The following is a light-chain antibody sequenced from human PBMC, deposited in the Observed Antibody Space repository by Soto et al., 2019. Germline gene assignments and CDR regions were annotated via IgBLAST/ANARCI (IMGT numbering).Light chain of an antibody. CDR3: QQRTNSWT. CDR1: QSVSSY. J-gene: IGKJ1*01. Sequence: EIVFTPSPGTLSLSPGEGAALPCRASQSVSSYLAWYQQKPGQAPRLLIYDAANRATGIPARFSGSGSGTDFTLTVSSLEPEDFAVYYCQQRTNSWTFGQGTKVDIK. V-gene: IGKV3-11*01. CDR2: DAA.